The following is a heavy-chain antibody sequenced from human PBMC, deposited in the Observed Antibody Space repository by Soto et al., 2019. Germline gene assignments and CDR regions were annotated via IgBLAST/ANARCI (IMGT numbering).Heavy chain of an antibody. J-gene: IGHJ3*02. V-gene: IGHV3-74*01. CDR2: INSDGSNT. CDR3: ARSRRTYTDAFDI. Sequence: GSLLLAGSASRFTFSIYWRHWVRQAPGKGLVWVSRINSDGSNTGYADSVKGRFTISRDNAGTTLYLQMNSLRAEDTAVYYCARSRRTYTDAFDIWGQGTMVTV. CDR1: RFTFSIYW. D-gene: IGHD2-2*02.